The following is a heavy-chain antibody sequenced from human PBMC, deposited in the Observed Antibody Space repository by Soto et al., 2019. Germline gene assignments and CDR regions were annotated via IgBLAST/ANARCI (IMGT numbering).Heavy chain of an antibody. V-gene: IGHV4-61*01. CDR2: IYYSGTT. D-gene: IGHD3-9*01. CDR3: ARDASPYFDLLSAFHP. Sequence: QVLLQESGPGLVKPSETLSLTCTVSGGPLSSGSYYWSWIRQSPGQGLEWIGYIYYSGTTKYNPSLKSRVSISVDTSKNQFSLRLTSLSAADTAVYYCARDASPYFDLLSAFHPWGQGTLVTVSS. CDR1: GGPLSSGSYY. J-gene: IGHJ5*02.